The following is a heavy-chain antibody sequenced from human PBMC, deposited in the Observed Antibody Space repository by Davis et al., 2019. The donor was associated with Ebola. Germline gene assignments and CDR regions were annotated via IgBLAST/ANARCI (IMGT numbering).Heavy chain of an antibody. Sequence: GESLKISCAASGFTFRNYAIHWVRQAPGKGLEWVAVIAYDGTTQYYADSVKGRFTISRDNSKNTLYLQINSLRDEDTAVYYCARDGLAAGGVTMKCLDYWGHGTLVTVSS. D-gene: IGHD3-22*01. J-gene: IGHJ4*01. CDR1: GFTFRNYA. V-gene: IGHV3-30*14. CDR3: ARDGLAAGGVTMKCLDY. CDR2: IAYDGTTQ.